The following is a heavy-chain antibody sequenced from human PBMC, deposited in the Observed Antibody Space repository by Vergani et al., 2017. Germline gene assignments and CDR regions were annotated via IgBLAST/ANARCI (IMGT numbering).Heavy chain of an antibody. CDR2: ISGSGGST. D-gene: IGHD3-22*01. CDR3: AKDTHYDSSGYYGY. V-gene: IGHV3-23*04. J-gene: IGHJ4*02. CDR1: GFTFSSYA. Sequence: VQLVESGGGVVQPGRSLRLSCAASGFTFSSYAMSWVRQAPGKGLEWVSAISGSGGSTYYADSVKGRFTISRDNSKNTLYLQMNSLRAEDTAVYYCAKDTHYDSSGYYGYWGQGTLVTVSS.